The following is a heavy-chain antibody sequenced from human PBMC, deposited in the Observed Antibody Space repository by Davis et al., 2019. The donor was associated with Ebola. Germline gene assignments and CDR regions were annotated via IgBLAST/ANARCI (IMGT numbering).Heavy chain of an antibody. CDR1: GFTVSSNY. D-gene: IGHD1-26*01. CDR3: ARDWELLSLAPDAFDI. CDR2: IYSGGST. V-gene: IGHV3-66*01. Sequence: PGGSLRLSCAASGFTVSSNYMSWVRQAPGKGLEWVSVIYSGGSTYYADSVKGRFTISRDNAKNSLYLQMNSLRAEDTAVYYCARDWELLSLAPDAFDIWGQGTMVTVSS. J-gene: IGHJ3*02.